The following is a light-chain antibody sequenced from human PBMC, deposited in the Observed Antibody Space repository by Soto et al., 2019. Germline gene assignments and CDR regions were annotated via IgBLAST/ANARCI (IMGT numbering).Light chain of an antibody. V-gene: IGKV3-11*01. Sequence: EIVLTQSPATLSLSPGERATLSCRASQSIGLAIAWYQHKPGQAPRLLMFDASQRATGIPARFRGSGSGTDFTLSISSLETEDFAVYYCQQRTDRPPWTFGQGPKVERK. CDR2: DAS. CDR1: QSIGLA. CDR3: QQRTDRPPWT. J-gene: IGKJ1*01.